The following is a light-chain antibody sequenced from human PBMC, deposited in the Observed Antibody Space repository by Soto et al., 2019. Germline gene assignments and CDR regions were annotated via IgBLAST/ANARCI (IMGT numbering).Light chain of an antibody. CDR3: QQDGSTPPT. V-gene: IGKV4-1*01. CDR2: CAA. Sequence: DMLMTQSPDSLAVSLGERATINCKSSQSVLYSSNNKNYLAWYQQKPGQPPRLLIYCAATRESGVTDRFTGRGSPTEFTLSTSRHQTGEVAEYHDQQDGSTPPTLGQGNKVDLK. CDR1: QSVLYSSNNKNY. J-gene: IGKJ1*01.